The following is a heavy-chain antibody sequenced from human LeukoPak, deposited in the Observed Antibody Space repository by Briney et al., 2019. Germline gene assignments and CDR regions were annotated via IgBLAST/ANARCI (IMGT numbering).Heavy chain of an antibody. Sequence: SETLSLTCTVSGGSISSYYWSWIRQPPGKGLEWIGYIYYSGSTYYSPSLKSGVTISVDTSKKQFSLKLSSVTAADTAVYYCVSLFWGNYPYYFDYWGQGTLVTVSS. CDR2: IYYSGST. D-gene: IGHD3-16*02. J-gene: IGHJ4*02. CDR3: VSLFWGNYPYYFDY. V-gene: IGHV4-59*08. CDR1: GGSISSYY.